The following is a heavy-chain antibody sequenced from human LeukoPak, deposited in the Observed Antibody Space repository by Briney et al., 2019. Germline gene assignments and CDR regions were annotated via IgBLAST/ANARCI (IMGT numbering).Heavy chain of an antibody. D-gene: IGHD1-1*01. V-gene: IGHV1-18*01. CDR3: ARAGNWNDNVYSYYYYMDV. Sequence: ASVKVSCKASGYTFNNYGISWVRQAPGQGLEWMGWISTYHGDTNYAQKLQGRVTMTTDTSTSTAYMELRSLRSDDTAVYYCARAGNWNDNVYSYYYYMDVRGKGTTVTVSS. J-gene: IGHJ6*03. CDR2: ISTYHGDT. CDR1: GYTFNNYG.